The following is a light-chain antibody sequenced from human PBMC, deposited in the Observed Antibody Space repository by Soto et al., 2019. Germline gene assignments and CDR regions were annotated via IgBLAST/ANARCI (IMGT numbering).Light chain of an antibody. J-gene: IGLJ2*01. CDR3: SSYTSSSPVV. V-gene: IGLV2-18*02. CDR1: SSDIGSYNR. CDR2: EVS. Sequence: QSVLTQPPSVSGSPGQSVTISCTGTSSDIGSYNRVSWYQQTPGTAPKLMIYEVSNRPSGVPDRFSGSKSGNTASLTISGLQAEDEADYYCSSYTSSSPVVFGGGTQLTVL.